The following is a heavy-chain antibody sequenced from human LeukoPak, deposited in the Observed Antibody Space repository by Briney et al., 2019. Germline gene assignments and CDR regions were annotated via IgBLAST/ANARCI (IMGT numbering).Heavy chain of an antibody. V-gene: IGHV3-23*01. CDR1: GFTFSSYA. J-gene: IGHJ3*02. Sequence: GGSLRLSCAASGFTFSSYAMSWVRQAPGKGLEWVSAISGSGGSTRYADSVKGRFTISRDNSKNTLYLQMNSLRAEDTAVYYCAKDRTVRYFDLDVFDIWGQGTMVTVSS. CDR2: ISGSGGST. CDR3: AKDRTVRYFDLDVFDI. D-gene: IGHD3-9*01.